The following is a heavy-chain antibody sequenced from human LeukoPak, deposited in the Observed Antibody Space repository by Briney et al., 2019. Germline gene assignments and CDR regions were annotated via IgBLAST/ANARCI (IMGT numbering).Heavy chain of an antibody. Sequence: PSETLSLTCTVSGGSISSGGYYWSWIRQPPGKGLEWIGYIYHSGSTYYNPSLKSRVTISVDTSKNQFSLKLSSATAADTAVYYCARAPSPPPMYSGSYYWFDPWGQGTLVTVSS. J-gene: IGHJ5*02. CDR2: IYHSGST. V-gene: IGHV4-30-2*01. CDR1: GGSISSGGYY. CDR3: ARAPSPPPMYSGSYYWFDP. D-gene: IGHD1-26*01.